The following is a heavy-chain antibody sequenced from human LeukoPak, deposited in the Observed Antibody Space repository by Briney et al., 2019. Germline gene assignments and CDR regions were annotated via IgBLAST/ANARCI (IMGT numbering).Heavy chain of an antibody. Sequence: NAGGSLRLSCAASGFTFSSYSMNWVRQAPGKGLEWVLSISSSSSYIYYADSVKGRFTISRDNAKNSLYLQMNSLRAEDTAVYYCARGITIFGVVIDYWGQGTLVTVSS. V-gene: IGHV3-21*01. CDR1: GFTFSSYS. CDR2: ISSSSSYI. D-gene: IGHD3-3*01. CDR3: ARGITIFGVVIDY. J-gene: IGHJ4*02.